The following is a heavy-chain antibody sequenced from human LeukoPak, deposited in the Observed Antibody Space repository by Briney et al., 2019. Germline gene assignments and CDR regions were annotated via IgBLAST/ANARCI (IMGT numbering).Heavy chain of an antibody. CDR3: AKGSAQYYFDS. CDR1: GFTFSSYS. D-gene: IGHD3-10*01. V-gene: IGHV3-30*18. Sequence: GGSLRLSCAASGFTFSSYSIHWVRQAPGKGLEWVAVISYDGSNKYYADSVKGRFTISRDNSKNTLYLEMNSLRTEDTAVYYCAKGSAQYYFDSWGQGTLVTVSS. CDR2: ISYDGSNK. J-gene: IGHJ4*02.